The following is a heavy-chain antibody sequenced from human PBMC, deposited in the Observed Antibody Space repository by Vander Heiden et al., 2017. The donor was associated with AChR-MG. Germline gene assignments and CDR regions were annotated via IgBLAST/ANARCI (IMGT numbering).Heavy chain of an antibody. J-gene: IGHJ6*02. V-gene: IGHV1-8*01. D-gene: IGHD3-3*01. CDR2: MNPNSGNT. CDR3: ARGTRTIFGVVIISYYYGMDV. Sequence: QVQLVQSGAEVKKPGASVQVSCKASGYTFTSYDINWVRQATGQGLEWMGWMNPNSGNTGYAQKFQGRVTMTRNTSISTAYMELSSLRSEDTAVYYCARGTRTIFGVVIISYYYGMDVWGQGTTVTVSS. CDR1: GYTFTSYD.